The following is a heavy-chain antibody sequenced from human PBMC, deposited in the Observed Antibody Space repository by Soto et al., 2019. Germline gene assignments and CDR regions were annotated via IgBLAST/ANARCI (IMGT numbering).Heavy chain of an antibody. V-gene: IGHV4-59*01. CDR2: IYHSGST. CDR1: RGSIVAYY. D-gene: IGHD6-13*01. Sequence: SSETLSLTCIVSRGSIVAYYWSWIRQPPGKGLEWIGYIYHSGSTNYNPSLESRVTISVDTSKNQFSLKLSSVTAADTAVYYCARASIPVGAAATTPGYYYGMDVWGQGTTVTVSS. J-gene: IGHJ6*02. CDR3: ARASIPVGAAATTPGYYYGMDV.